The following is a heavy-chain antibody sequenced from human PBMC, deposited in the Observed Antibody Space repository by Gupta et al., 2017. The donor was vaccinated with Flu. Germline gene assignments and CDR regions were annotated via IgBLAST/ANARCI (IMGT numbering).Heavy chain of an antibody. D-gene: IGHD6-19*01. CDR1: GFTFSSYY. J-gene: IGHJ4*02. CDR2: KSSSGRST. V-gene: IGHV3-21*01. Sequence: DVQLVESGGGLVKPGGSLRLSCAASGFTFSSYYMNWVRQAPGKGLEWVSSKSSSGRSTYYADSVKGRFTISRDNAKNSLSLHMNSLSAEDTGWYYCASATAVAEITTYFDRGGQGTLVTVSA. CDR3: ASATAVAEITTYFDR.